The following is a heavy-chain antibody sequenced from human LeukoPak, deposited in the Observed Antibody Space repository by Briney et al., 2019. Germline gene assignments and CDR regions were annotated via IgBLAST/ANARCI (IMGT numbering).Heavy chain of an antibody. Sequence: GGSLRLSCAASGFTFGTYAMTWVRQAPGKGLEWVSGISVRGDTTYYAGSVKGRFTVSRDSSKNTLHLQMNSLRVDDTAVYYCAKHAWGGGIYSYYHYMDVWGKGTTVTVS. CDR3: AKHAWGGGIYSYYHYMDV. CDR2: ISVRGDTT. J-gene: IGHJ6*03. D-gene: IGHD3-16*01. CDR1: GFTFGTYA. V-gene: IGHV3-23*01.